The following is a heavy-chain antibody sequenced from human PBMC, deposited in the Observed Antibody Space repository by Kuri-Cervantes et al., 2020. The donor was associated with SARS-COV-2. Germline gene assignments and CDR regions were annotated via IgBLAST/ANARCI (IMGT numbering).Heavy chain of an antibody. J-gene: IGHJ4*02. D-gene: IGHD3-3*01. Sequence: LSLTCAASGFTFSSYSMNWVRQAPGKGLEWVSSISSSSSYIYYADSVKGRFTISRDNSKNTLYLQMNSLRAEDTAVYYCAKVAKYYDFWSGPSAAYYFDYWGQGTLVTVSS. CDR1: GFTFSSYS. CDR2: ISSSSSYI. V-gene: IGHV3-21*04. CDR3: AKVAKYYDFWSGPSAAYYFDY.